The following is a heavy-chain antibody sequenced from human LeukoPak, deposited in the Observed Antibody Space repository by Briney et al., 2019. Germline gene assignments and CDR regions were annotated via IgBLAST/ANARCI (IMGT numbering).Heavy chain of an antibody. CDR3: ASVYSRTRYMDV. J-gene: IGHJ6*03. CDR2: INHSGST. V-gene: IGHV4-39*07. CDR1: GGSISSSSYY. Sequence: PSETLSLTCTVSGGSISSSSYYWGWIRQPPGKGLEWIGEINHSGSTNYNPSLKSRVTISVDTSKNQFSLKLSSVTAADTAVYYCASVYSRTRYMDVWGKGATVTVSS. D-gene: IGHD1-7*01.